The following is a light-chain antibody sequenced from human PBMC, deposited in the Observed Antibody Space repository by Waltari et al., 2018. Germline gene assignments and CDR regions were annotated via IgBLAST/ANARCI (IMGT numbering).Light chain of an antibody. CDR1: QDVTHC. CDR2: DTS. V-gene: IGKV1-9*01. J-gene: IGKJ2*01. Sequence: EIQMTQSPFSLVASAGNRITHTCRASQDVTHCLAWYQQKPGKAPQLLIHDTSTLQTGVPSRFRGSGSGTEFTLTITSLQAEDFGTYYCQQYSSYPFTFGRGTKVEIK. CDR3: QQYSSYPFT.